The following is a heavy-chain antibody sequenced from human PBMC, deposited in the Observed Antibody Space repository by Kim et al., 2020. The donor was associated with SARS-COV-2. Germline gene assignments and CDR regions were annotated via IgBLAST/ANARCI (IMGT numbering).Heavy chain of an antibody. Sequence: KSRVTISADTSKNQFSLKLSSVTAADTAVYYCARSLNYYDGSGSSNAFDIWGQGTMVTVSS. CDR3: ARSLNYYDGSGSSNAFDI. D-gene: IGHD3-22*01. V-gene: IGHV4-39*01. J-gene: IGHJ3*02.